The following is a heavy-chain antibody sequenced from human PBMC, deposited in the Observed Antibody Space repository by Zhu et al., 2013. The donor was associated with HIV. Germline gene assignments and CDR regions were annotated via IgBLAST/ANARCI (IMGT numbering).Heavy chain of an antibody. Sequence: QVQLVQSGAEVKKPGASVKVSCKASGYTFTAYFIHWVRQAPGQGLEWMGWISPNSGDTNYAQKFQGRVTMTRDTSISTAYMELSRLTSDDSTVYYCARDRGPPPRAFDIWGPRGQWVTVSS. CDR3: ARDRGPPPRAFDI. D-gene: IGHD3-10*01. CDR2: ISPNSGDT. V-gene: IGHV1-2*02. CDR1: GYTFTAYF. J-gene: IGHJ3*02.